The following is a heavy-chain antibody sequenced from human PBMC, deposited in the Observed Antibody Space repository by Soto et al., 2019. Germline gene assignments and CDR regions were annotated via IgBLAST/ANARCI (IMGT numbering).Heavy chain of an antibody. Sequence: QVQLVESGGGVVQPGRSLRLSCAASGFTFSSYGMHWVRQAPGKGLEWVAVISYDGSNKYYADSVKGRFTISRDNSKNTLYLQMNSLRAEDTAVYYCAKDRYYDSSGYLFAPWGQGTLVTVSS. D-gene: IGHD3-22*01. V-gene: IGHV3-30*18. CDR3: AKDRYYDSSGYLFAP. J-gene: IGHJ5*02. CDR2: ISYDGSNK. CDR1: GFTFSSYG.